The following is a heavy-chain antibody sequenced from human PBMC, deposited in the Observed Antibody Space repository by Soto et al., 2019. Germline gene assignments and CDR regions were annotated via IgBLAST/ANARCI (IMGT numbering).Heavy chain of an antibody. V-gene: IGHV4-39*01. D-gene: IGHD2-15*01. CDR3: ARLGGVLAARDFDY. CDR1: DDSISTSGYY. CDR2: IYYSGST. J-gene: IGHJ4*02. Sequence: SETLSLTCTVSDDSISTSGYYWGCFRQPPGKGQEWVGTIYYSGSTYYNPSLKSRLTISIHTSENHFSLKLTSVTAADTAVYYCARLGGVLAARDFDYWGQGTLVTV.